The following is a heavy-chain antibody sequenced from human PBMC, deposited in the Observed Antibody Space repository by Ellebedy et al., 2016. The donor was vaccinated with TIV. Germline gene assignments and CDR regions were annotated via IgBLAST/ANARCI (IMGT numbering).Heavy chain of an antibody. CDR2: ISSPGSRT. CDR1: GFTFSSYA. V-gene: IGHV3-23*01. J-gene: IGHJ4*02. CDR3: AKGRGGGSDTSAPRYYFDY. D-gene: IGHD3-22*01. Sequence: GESLKISCAASGFTFSSYAMSWVRQAPGKGLGWVSTISSPGSRTYYADSVEGRFIISRDNSKKTLYLKMNSLRAEDTAVYYCAKGRGGGSDTSAPRYYFDYWGLGTLVTVSS.